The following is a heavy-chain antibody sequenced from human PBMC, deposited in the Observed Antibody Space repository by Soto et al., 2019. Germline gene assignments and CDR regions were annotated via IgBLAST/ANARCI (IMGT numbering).Heavy chain of an antibody. J-gene: IGHJ4*02. CDR3: ARDEGPGRFLEWFHYFDS. Sequence: EVQLVESGGGLVQPGGSLRLSCAASGFTVSSNYMSWVRQAPGKGLEWVSVIYSGGSTYYADSVKGRFTISRDNSKNTLYLQMNSLRAEDTAVYYCARDEGPGRFLEWFHYFDSWGQGTLVTVSS. CDR1: GFTVSSNY. CDR2: IYSGGST. D-gene: IGHD3-3*01. V-gene: IGHV3-66*01.